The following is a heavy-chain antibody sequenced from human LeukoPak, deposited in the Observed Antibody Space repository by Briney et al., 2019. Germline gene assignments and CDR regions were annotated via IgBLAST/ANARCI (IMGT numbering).Heavy chain of an antibody. J-gene: IGHJ6*02. CDR1: GGTFTTYA. D-gene: IGHD3-9*01. CDR2: IIPILGIT. Sequence: SVKVSCKASGGTFTTYAISWVRQAPGQGLEWMGRIIPILGITDYAQNFQGRVTITADKSTTTAYMELTSLRSEDTAVFYCAISNTGFYPPYYGMDVWGQGTTVTVSS. V-gene: IGHV1-69*04. CDR3: AISNTGFYPPYYGMDV.